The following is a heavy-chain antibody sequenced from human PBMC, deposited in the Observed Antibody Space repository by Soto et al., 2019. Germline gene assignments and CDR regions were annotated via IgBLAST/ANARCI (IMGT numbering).Heavy chain of an antibody. V-gene: IGHV1-8*01. D-gene: IGHD2-15*01. J-gene: IGHJ6*03. CDR1: GYTFTRYD. CDR2: MNPNSGNT. CDR3: ARGWWYDHYMDV. Sequence: QVQLVQSGAGVKKPGASVKVSCKASGYTFTRYDINWVRQANGQGLEWMGWMNPNSGNTGYAQKFQGRVTMTRNTSISTAYMELSSLRSEDTAVYYCARGWWYDHYMDVWGKGTTVTVSS.